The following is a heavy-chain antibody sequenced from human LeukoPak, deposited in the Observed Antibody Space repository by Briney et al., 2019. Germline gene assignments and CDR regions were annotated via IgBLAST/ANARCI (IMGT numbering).Heavy chain of an antibody. CDR2: IYYSGTT. CDR1: GGSISSSGYY. V-gene: IGHV4-39*07. D-gene: IGHD2-15*01. CDR3: ARNFPVVGCSGGSCYDY. J-gene: IGHJ4*02. Sequence: SETLSLTCTVSGGSISSSGYYWGWIRQPPGKGLEWIGIIYYSGTTYYNPSLKSRVTISIDTSKNQFSLKLSSVTAADTAVYFCARNFPVVGCSGGSCYDYWGQGTLVTVSS.